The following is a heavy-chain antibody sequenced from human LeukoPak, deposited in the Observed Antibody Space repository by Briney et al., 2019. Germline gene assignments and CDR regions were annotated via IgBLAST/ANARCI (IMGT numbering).Heavy chain of an antibody. V-gene: IGHV1-46*01. CDR1: GYTFTSYY. D-gene: IGHD1-26*01. J-gene: IGHJ3*02. Sequence: APVKVSCKASGYTFTSYYMHWVRQAPGQGLEWMGIINPSGGSTSYAQKFQGRVTMTRDTSTSTVYMELSSLRSEDTAVYYCARDHSGSYWRADAFDIWGQGTMVTVSS. CDR2: INPSGGST. CDR3: ARDHSGSYWRADAFDI.